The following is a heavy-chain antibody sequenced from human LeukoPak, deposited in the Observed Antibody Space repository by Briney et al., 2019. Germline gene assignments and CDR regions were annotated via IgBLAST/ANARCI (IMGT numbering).Heavy chain of an antibody. CDR3: ARDYYGSGSYYKSYYYYGMDV. CDR2: IKQDGSEK. J-gene: IGHJ6*02. D-gene: IGHD3-10*01. Sequence: GGSLRLSCAASGFTFSSYWMSWVRQAPGKGLEWGTNIKQDGSEKYYVDSVKGRFTISRDNAKNSLYLQMNSLRAEDTAVYYCARDYYGSGSYYKSYYYYGMDVWGQGTTVTVSS. V-gene: IGHV3-7*02. CDR1: GFTFSSYW.